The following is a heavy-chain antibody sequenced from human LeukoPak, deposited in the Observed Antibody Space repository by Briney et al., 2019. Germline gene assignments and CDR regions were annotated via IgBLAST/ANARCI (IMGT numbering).Heavy chain of an antibody. D-gene: IGHD3-22*01. CDR3: ARDPQRFTMIVVVTPDY. CDR1: GFTFSSYG. Sequence: PGGSLRVSCAASGFTFSSYGMHWVRQAPGKGLEWVAVIWYDGSNKYYADSVKGRFTISRDNSKNTLYLQMNSLRAEDTAVYYCARDPQRFTMIVVVTPDYWGQGTLVTVSS. V-gene: IGHV3-33*01. CDR2: IWYDGSNK. J-gene: IGHJ4*02.